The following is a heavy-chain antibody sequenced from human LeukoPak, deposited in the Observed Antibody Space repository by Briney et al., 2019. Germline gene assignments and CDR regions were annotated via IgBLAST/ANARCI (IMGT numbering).Heavy chain of an antibody. V-gene: IGHV4-38-2*02. J-gene: IGHJ4*02. CDR2: IYHSGTT. D-gene: IGHD2-8*02. CDR1: GYSISSGYY. CDR3: VRDLVVYGNIDY. Sequence: SETLSLTCTVSGYSISSGYYWGWVRPSPGKGLEWIGTIYHSGTTYYYPSLKSRLSISIDTSKNQFTLKQSSVTAADTAVYFCVRDLVVYGNIDYWGQGTLVTVSS.